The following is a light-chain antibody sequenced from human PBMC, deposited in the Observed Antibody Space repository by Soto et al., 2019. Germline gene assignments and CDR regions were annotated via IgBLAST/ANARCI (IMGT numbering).Light chain of an antibody. CDR1: SSDVGGFNY. CDR2: DVT. CDR3: CSYGGTDTFWV. J-gene: IGLJ3*02. V-gene: IGLV2-11*01. Sequence: QSALTQPRSVSGSPARSVTISCTGTSSDVGGFNYVSWYQQHPGKAPKLMIYDVTERPSGVPVRFSGSKSGNTASLTISGFQAEDEADYYCCSYGGTDTFWVFGGGTKVTVL.